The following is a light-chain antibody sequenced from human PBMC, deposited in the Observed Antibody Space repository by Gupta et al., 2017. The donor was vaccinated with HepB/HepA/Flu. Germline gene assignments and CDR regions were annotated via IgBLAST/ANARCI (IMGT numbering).Light chain of an antibody. J-gene: IGLJ2*01. Sequence: QPALTQPRSVSGSPGQSVTISCSGTSSDVGHYNYVSWYQHRPGKGPKLIIYDVNKWPSGVPGRFSGSKSGNTASLTIAGLQAEDEAVYYCCSYAGSKSFVVFGEGTKLTVL. V-gene: IGLV2-11*01. CDR2: DVN. CDR3: CSYAGSKSFVV. CDR1: SSDVGHYNY.